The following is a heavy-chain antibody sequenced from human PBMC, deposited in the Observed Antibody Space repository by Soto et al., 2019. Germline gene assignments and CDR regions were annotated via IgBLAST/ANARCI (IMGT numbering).Heavy chain of an antibody. CDR2: IYYSGST. V-gene: IGHV4-30-4*08. J-gene: IGHJ5*02. CDR3: ARARLEMATINWFDP. D-gene: IGHD5-12*01. CDR1: GGSISSGGYY. Sequence: SETLSLTCTVSGGSISSGGYYWSWIRQHPGKGLEWIGYIYYSGSTYYNPSLKSRVTISVDTSKNQFSLRLSSVTAADTAVYYCARARLEMATINWFDPWGQGTLVTVSS.